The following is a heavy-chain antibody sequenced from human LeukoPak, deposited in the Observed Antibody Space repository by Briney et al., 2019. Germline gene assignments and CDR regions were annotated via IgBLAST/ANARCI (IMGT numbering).Heavy chain of an antibody. V-gene: IGHV4-59*01. Sequence: SETLSLTCTVSGGSISSYYWSWIRQPPGKGLEWIGYIYYSGSTNYNPSLKSRVTISVDTSKNQFSLKLSSVTAADTAVYYCARGGRFSCDHWGQGTLVTVSS. J-gene: IGHJ4*02. CDR2: IYYSGST. CDR1: GGSISSYY. CDR3: ARGGRFSCDH.